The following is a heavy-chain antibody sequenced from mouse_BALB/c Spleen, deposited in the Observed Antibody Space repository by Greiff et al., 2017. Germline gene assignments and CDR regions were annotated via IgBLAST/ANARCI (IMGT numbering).Heavy chain of an antibody. V-gene: IGHV3-2*02. D-gene: IGHD1-2*01. CDR3: ARCHYYGYAAMDY. CDR2: ISYSGST. CDR1: GYSITSDYA. J-gene: IGHJ4*01. Sequence: EVQLQQSGPGLVKPSQSLSLTCTVTGYSITSDYAWNWIRQFPGNKLEWMGYISYSGSTSYNPSLKSRISITRDTSKNQFFLQLNSVTTEDTATYYCARCHYYGYAAMDYWGQGTSVTVSS.